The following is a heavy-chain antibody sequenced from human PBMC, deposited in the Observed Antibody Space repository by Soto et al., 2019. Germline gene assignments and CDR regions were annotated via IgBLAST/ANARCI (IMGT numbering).Heavy chain of an antibody. CDR1: GFTFTSSA. CDR3: AAGTRGYYYYYYGMDV. V-gene: IGHV1-58*02. J-gene: IGHJ6*02. D-gene: IGHD3-10*01. CDR2: IVVGSGNT. Sequence: SVKVSCKASGFTFTSSAMQWVRQARGQRLEWIGWIVVGSGNTNYAQKFQERVTITRDMSTSTAYMELSSLRSEDTAVYYCAAGTRGYYYYYYGMDVWGQGTTVTVSS.